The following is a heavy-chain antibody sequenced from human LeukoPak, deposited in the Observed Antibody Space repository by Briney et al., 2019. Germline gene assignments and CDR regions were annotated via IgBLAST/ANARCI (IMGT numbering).Heavy chain of an antibody. CDR1: GFTFSSYW. V-gene: IGHV3-7*01. CDR2: IKQDGSEK. J-gene: IGHJ4*02. Sequence: GGSLRLSCAASGFTFSSYWMSWVRQAPGKGLEWVANIKQDGSEKYYVDSVKGRFTISRDNAKNSLYLQMNTLRAEDTAAYYCARDFSGLRTTVVTPSFDYWGQGTLVTVSS. CDR3: ARDFSGLRTTVVTPSFDY. D-gene: IGHD4-23*01.